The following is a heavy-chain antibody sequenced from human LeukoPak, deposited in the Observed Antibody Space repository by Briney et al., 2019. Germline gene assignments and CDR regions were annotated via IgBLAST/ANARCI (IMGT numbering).Heavy chain of an antibody. V-gene: IGHV4-30-2*01. D-gene: IGHD6-13*01. CDR3: ARDGRYIVAAQSWFDP. CDR1: GGSISSAGYS. CDR2: IYHSGST. J-gene: IGHJ5*02. Sequence: SETLSLTCAVSGGSISSAGYSWGWIRQPPGKGLEWIGYIYHSGSTYYNPSLKSRVTISVDTSKNQVSLRLSSVTAADTAVYYCARDGRYIVAAQSWFDPWGQGTLVTVSS.